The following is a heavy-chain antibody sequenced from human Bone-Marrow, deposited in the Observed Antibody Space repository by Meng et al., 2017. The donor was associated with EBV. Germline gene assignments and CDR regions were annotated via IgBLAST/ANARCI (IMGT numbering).Heavy chain of an antibody. CDR2: INAGNGDT. Sequence: QSVELGAEVEKPGPSVKVSCKASEYTLITYAIHWVRQAPGQRLEWMGWINAGNGDTKYSQKLQGRVTITRDTSASTAYMELRSLRSEDTAVYYCARDSSGDSRNFDPWGQGTLVTVSS. V-gene: IGHV1-3*01. D-gene: IGHD3-22*01. CDR1: EYTLITYA. J-gene: IGHJ5*02. CDR3: ARDSSGDSRNFDP.